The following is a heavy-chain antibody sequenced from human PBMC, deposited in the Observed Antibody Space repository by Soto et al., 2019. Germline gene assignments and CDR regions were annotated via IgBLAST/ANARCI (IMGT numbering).Heavy chain of an antibody. V-gene: IGHV1-18*04. D-gene: IGHD6-19*01. CDR3: AKEVAVAGDLDY. Sequence: ASVKVSCKTSGYTFNSYGISWVRQAPGQGLEWMGWINGYSGETNYAQKFQGRVTMPTDTSTSTAYMELRSLRSDDTAVYYCAKEVAVAGDLDYWGHGTLVTVSS. J-gene: IGHJ4*01. CDR2: INGYSGET. CDR1: GYTFNSYG.